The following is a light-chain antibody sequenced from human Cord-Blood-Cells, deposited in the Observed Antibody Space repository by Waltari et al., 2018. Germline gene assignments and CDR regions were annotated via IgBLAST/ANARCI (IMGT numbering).Light chain of an antibody. Sequence: QSALTQPASVSGSPGQSITISCPGTSRDVGGYNYVSWYQQHPGKAPKLMIYEVSNRPSGVSNRFSGSKSGNTASLTISGLQAEDEADYYCSSYTSSSTFYVFGTGTKVTVL. V-gene: IGLV2-14*01. J-gene: IGLJ1*01. CDR3: SSYTSSSTFYV. CDR1: SRDVGGYNY. CDR2: EVS.